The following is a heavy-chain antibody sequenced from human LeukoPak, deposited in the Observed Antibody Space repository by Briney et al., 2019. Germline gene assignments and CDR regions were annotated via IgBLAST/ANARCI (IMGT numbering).Heavy chain of an antibody. CDR3: ARHRNYDFWSGYPPPLDY. D-gene: IGHD3-3*01. V-gene: IGHV4-59*08. CDR1: GGSISSYY. CDR2: IYYSGST. J-gene: IGHJ4*02. Sequence: SETLSLTCTVSGGSISSYYWSWIRQPPGKGLEWIGYIYYSGSTNYNPSLKSRVTISVDTSKNQFSLKLSSVTAADTAVYYCARHRNYDFWSGYPPPLDYWGQGTLVTVSS.